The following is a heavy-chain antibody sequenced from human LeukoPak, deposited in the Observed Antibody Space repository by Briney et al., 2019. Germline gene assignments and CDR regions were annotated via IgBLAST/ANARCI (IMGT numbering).Heavy chain of an antibody. J-gene: IGHJ3*02. D-gene: IGHD2-2*01. CDR3: ARGTLYCSSTSCYPDAFDI. Sequence: ASMKVSCKASGYTFTSYGISWVRQAPGQGLAWMGWISAYNGNTNYAQKLQGRVTMTTDTSTSTAYMELRSLRSDDTAVYYCARGTLYCSSTSCYPDAFDIWGQGTMVTVSS. V-gene: IGHV1-18*01. CDR2: ISAYNGNT. CDR1: GYTFTSYG.